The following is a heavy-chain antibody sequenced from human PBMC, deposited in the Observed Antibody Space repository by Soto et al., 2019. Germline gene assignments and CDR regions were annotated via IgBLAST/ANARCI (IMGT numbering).Heavy chain of an antibody. CDR1: GFSPSTSEMC. CDR3: ARIQSTTYFDY. CDR2: IDWDDEK. D-gene: IGHD1-1*01. V-gene: IGHV2-70*11. J-gene: IGHJ4*02. Sequence: SGPTLVNPTQPLTLTCPFSGFSPSTSEMCVSWIRQPPGKALEWLARIDWDDEKYYSTSLKTRLTISKDTSKNQVVLTMTNMDPVDTATYYCARIQSTTYFDYWGPGTLVTVSS.